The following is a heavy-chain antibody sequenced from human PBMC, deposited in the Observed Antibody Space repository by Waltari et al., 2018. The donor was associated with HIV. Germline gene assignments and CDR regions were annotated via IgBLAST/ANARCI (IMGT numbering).Heavy chain of an antibody. Sequence: QVQLVESGGGVVQPGRSLRLSCAASGFTFSSYGMHWVRQAPGKVVALFAVISYDGSNKYYADSVKGRFTISRDNSKNTLYLQMNSLRAEDTAVYYCAKDVESGDYYFDYWGQGTLVTVSS. CDR2: ISYDGSNK. V-gene: IGHV3-30*18. D-gene: IGHD4-17*01. CDR3: AKDVESGDYYFDY. J-gene: IGHJ4*02. CDR1: GFTFSSYG.